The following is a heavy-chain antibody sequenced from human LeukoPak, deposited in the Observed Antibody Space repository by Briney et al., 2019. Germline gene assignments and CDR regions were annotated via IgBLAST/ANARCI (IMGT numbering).Heavy chain of an antibody. CDR3: ARCSWENGCH. V-gene: IGHV1-2*02. J-gene: IGHJ4*02. CDR2: INPDSGGT. Sequence: ASVKVSCKASGYNFTDYFMHWLRQAPGQGLEWMGWINPDSGGTNSAQNFQGRVTMTRDTSISTAYMELGSLRSDDTAVYYRARCSWENGCHWGQGSLVTVSS. D-gene: IGHD1-26*01. CDR1: GYNFTDYF.